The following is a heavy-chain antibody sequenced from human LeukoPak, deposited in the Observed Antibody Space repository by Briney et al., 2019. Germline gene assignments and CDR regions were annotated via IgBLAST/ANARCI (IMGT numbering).Heavy chain of an antibody. CDR2: IKQDGSEK. CDR1: GFTFSSYW. J-gene: IGHJ4*02. Sequence: GGSLRLSCAASGFTFSSYWMSWVRQAPGEGLEWVANIKQDGSEKYYVDSVKGRFTISRDNAKNSLYLQMNSLRAEDTAVYYCARDWEGYCSSTSCYGYWGQGTLVTVSS. V-gene: IGHV3-7*01. CDR3: ARDWEGYCSSTSCYGY. D-gene: IGHD2-2*01.